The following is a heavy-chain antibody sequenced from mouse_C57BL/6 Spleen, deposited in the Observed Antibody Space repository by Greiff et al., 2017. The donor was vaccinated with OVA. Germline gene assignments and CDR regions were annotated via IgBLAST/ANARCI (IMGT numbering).Heavy chain of an antibody. CDR2: ISDGGSYT. CDR1: GFTFSSYA. Sequence: EVQLVESGGGLVKPGGSLKLSCAASGFTFSSYAMSWVRQTPEKRLEWVATISDGGSYTYYPDNVKGRFTISRDNAKNNLYLQMSHLKSEDTAMYYCARDRSSGYDYYYAMDYWGQGTSVTVSS. V-gene: IGHV5-4*01. CDR3: ARDRSSGYDYYYAMDY. D-gene: IGHD3-2*02. J-gene: IGHJ4*01.